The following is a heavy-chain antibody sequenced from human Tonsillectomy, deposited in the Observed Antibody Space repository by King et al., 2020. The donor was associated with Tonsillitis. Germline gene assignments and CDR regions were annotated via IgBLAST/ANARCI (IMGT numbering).Heavy chain of an antibody. CDR2: ISGSGGST. CDR1: GFTFSSYA. V-gene: IGHV3-23*04. CDR3: AKVRPNYGSASYAPTMTNWFDP. Sequence: VQLVESGGGLVQPGGSLRLSCAASGFTFSSYAMSWVRQAPGKGLEWVSAISGSGGSTYYADSVKGRFTISRDNSKNTLYLQMNSLRAEDTAVYYCAKVRPNYGSASYAPTMTNWFDPWGQGTLVTVSS. J-gene: IGHJ5*02. D-gene: IGHD3-10*01.